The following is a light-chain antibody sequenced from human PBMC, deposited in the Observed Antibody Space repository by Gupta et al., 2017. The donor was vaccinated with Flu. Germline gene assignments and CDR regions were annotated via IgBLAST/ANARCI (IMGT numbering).Light chain of an antibody. CDR3: SSCTSSTTVV. Sequence: QSALTQPASVSGSPGQSIIISCTGTSSDIGSYNYVSWYQQHPGKAPKLLIYGVTNRPSGVSNRFAGSKSGDTASLTISALKAEDEADYYFSSCTSSTTVVFGGGTKLTVL. CDR2: GVT. CDR1: SSDIGSYNY. V-gene: IGLV2-14*01. J-gene: IGLJ2*01.